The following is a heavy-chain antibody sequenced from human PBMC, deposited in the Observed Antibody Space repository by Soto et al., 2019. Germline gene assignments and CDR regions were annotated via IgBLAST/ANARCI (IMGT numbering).Heavy chain of an antibody. D-gene: IGHD2-2*01. CDR1: GGSISSSSYY. CDR3: ARRRDQLLPYYYYGMAV. V-gene: IGHV4-39*01. Sequence: SETLSLTCTVSGGSISSSSYYWGWIRQPPGKGLEWIGSIYYSGSTYYNPSLKSRVTISVDTSKNQFSLKLSSVTAADTAVYYCARRRDQLLPYYYYGMAVWGQGTTATVSS. CDR2: IYYSGST. J-gene: IGHJ6*02.